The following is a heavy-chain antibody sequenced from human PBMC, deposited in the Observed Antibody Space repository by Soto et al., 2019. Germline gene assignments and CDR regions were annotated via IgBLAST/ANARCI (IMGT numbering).Heavy chain of an antibody. CDR3: ARVAY. Sequence: PGGSLRLSCEASGFTFSRVSMKWVRQVPGKGLEWVASISSGSSDTWYADSVKGRFIISRDNAQNSLFLHMNTLRPEDTAMYYCARVAYWGPGTQVTVYS. V-gene: IGHV3-21*01. J-gene: IGHJ4*02. CDR1: GFTFSRVS. CDR2: ISSGSSDT.